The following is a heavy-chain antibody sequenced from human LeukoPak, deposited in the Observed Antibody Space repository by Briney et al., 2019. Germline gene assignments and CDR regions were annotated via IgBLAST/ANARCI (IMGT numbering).Heavy chain of an antibody. CDR1: GGSINTYY. V-gene: IGHV4-59*01. Sequence: ASETLSLTCTISGGSINTYYWSWVRQPPRKGLEWIGYIYYTGSTNYNPSLKSRVTISVDTSKNQFSLKLSSVTAADTAVYYCARDLIDWFDPWGQGTLVTVSS. J-gene: IGHJ5*02. CDR3: ARDLIDWFDP. CDR2: IYYTGST. D-gene: IGHD2-21*01.